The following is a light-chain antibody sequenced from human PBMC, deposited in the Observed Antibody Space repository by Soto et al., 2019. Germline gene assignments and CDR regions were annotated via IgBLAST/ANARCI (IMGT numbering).Light chain of an antibody. Sequence: QSVLTQPPSASGSPGQSVTVSCTGTSSDVGGYNFVSWYQQHPGEAPKLMIYEVSKRPSGVPDRFSGSKSGNTASLTVSGLQAEDAADYYRSSYAGSNNLNWLFGGGTKLTVL. J-gene: IGLJ3*02. CDR2: EVS. CDR1: SSDVGGYNF. CDR3: SSYAGSNNLNWL. V-gene: IGLV2-8*01.